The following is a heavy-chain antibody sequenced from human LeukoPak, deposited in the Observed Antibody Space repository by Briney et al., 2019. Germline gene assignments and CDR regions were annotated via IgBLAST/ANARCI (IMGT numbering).Heavy chain of an antibody. CDR1: GFIFHDSL. V-gene: IGHV3-43*01. J-gene: IGHJ4*02. CDR3: ARALRRTYFDS. Sequence: GGSLRLSCVASGFIFHDSLMHWVRQAPGKGVEWISLISRDGSTPYYADSVKGRFTISRDNSKNSLFLQMNTLTPEATAVYYCARALRRTYFDSWGQGTLVTVSS. CDR2: ISRDGSTP.